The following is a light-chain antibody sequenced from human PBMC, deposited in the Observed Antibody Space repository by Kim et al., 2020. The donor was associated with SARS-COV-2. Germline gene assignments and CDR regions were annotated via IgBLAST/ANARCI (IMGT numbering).Light chain of an antibody. CDR3: QTWGTGIWV. J-gene: IGLJ3*02. V-gene: IGLV4-69*01. Sequence: QLVLTQSPSASASLGASVKLTCTLSSDHSTYAIAWHQQQSEKGPRFLMKLKSDGRHIKGDGIPDRFSGSSSGAERYLTISSLQSDDEAEYYCQTWGTGIWVFGGGTQLTVL. CDR1: SDHSTYA. CDR2: LKSDGRH.